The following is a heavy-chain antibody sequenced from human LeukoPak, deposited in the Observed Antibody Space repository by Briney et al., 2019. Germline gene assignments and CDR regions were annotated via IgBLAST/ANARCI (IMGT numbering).Heavy chain of an antibody. D-gene: IGHD3-9*01. Sequence: KPSETLSLTCAVSGGSISSSNWWSWVRQPPGKGLEWIGEIYHSGSTNYNPSLKSRVTISVDKSKNQFSLKLSSVTAADTAVYYCARRLRYFDWLLYYFDYWGQGTLVTVSS. CDR2: IYHSGST. CDR3: ARRLRYFDWLLYYFDY. J-gene: IGHJ4*02. CDR1: GGSISSSNW. V-gene: IGHV4-4*02.